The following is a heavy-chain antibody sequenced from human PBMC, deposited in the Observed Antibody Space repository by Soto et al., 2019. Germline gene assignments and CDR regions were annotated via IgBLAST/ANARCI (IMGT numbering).Heavy chain of an antibody. CDR2: ILPVFGTT. J-gene: IGHJ3*01. V-gene: IGHV1-69*01. Sequence: QVQLVQSGTEVKKPGSSVKVSCKASGGTFISYTFNWVRQAPGQGLEWMGEILPVFGTTNYAPKFQGRVAFTADAATATGYMELYSLRSEDTALYYCASRSGHDALELWGLGTMITVSS. D-gene: IGHD2-15*01. CDR1: GGTFISYT. CDR3: ASRSGHDALEL.